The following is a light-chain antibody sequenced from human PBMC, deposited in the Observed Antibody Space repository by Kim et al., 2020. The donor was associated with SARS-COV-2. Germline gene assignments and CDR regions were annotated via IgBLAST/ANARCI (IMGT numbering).Light chain of an antibody. Sequence: QSVLTQPPSVSGTPGQRVTISCSGSSSNIGSDSVKWYQHLPGTAPKLLIHSTNQRPSGVPARFSGSKSGTSASLAISGLQSEDEADYYCAAWDASLKNILFGGGTQLTVL. V-gene: IGLV1-44*01. CDR1: SSNIGSDS. CDR2: STN. CDR3: AAWDASLKNIL. J-gene: IGLJ3*02.